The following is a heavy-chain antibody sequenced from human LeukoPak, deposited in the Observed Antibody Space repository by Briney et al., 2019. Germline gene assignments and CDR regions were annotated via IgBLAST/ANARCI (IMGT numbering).Heavy chain of an antibody. V-gene: IGHV3-23*01. CDR1: GFTFSSYA. D-gene: IGHD2-2*01. J-gene: IGHJ4*02. CDR2: ISDSGGST. CDR3: AKDRSSTTSCSNY. Sequence: GGSLRLSCAASGFTFSSYAMSWVRQAPGKGLEWVSSISDSGGSTYYTDSVKGRFTISRDNSKNMLYLEMNSLRVEDTAIYYCAKDRSSTTSCSNYWGRGTLVTVSS.